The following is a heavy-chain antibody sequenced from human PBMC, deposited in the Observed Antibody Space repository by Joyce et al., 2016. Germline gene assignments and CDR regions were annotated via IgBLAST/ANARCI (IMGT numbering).Heavy chain of an antibody. V-gene: IGHV4-39*07. CDR2: IYYSRSP. Sequence: QLQLQESGPGLVKPSETLSLTCTVSGGSISSSSYYWGWLRHPPGKGLEWIGSIYYSRSPYYNPSLRSRVTILGDTSKNQCSLKVSSVTAADTAVYYCARGMGSVVTPSAVDYWGRGTLVTVSS. CDR1: GGSISSSSYY. J-gene: IGHJ4*02. CDR3: ARGMGSVVTPSAVDY. D-gene: IGHD4-23*01.